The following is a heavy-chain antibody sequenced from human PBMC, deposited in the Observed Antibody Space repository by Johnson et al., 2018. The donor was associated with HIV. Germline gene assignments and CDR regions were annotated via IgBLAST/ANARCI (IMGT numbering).Heavy chain of an antibody. CDR1: GFTLEDHA. Sequence: MQLVESGGGVVRPGGSLRLSCAASGFTLEDHAMSWVRQAPGKGLEWVSSINWNGGGAGYADSVKGRFTISRDNAKNSLFLQMNSLRADDTAMYSCAREAGTGTRAFDIWGQGTMVTVSS. D-gene: IGHD6-13*01. CDR2: INWNGGGA. CDR3: AREAGTGTRAFDI. J-gene: IGHJ3*02. V-gene: IGHV3-20*04.